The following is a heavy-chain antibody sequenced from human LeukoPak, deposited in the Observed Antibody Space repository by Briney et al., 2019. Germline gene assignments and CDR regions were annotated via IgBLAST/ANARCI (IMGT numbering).Heavy chain of an antibody. Sequence: ASVKVSCKASGYTFTSYGISWVRQAPGQGLEWMGWISAYNGNTNYAQKLQGRVTMTTDTSTSTAYMELRSLRSDDAAVYYCARGGGRGREEQWLVNWFDPWGQGTLVTVSS. CDR3: ARGGGRGREEQWLVNWFDP. CDR2: ISAYNGNT. J-gene: IGHJ5*02. D-gene: IGHD6-19*01. CDR1: GYTFTSYG. V-gene: IGHV1-18*01.